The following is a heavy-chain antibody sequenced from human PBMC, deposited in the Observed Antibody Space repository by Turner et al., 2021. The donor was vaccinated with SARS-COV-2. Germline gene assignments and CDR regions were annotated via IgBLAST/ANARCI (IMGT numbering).Heavy chain of an antibody. CDR1: GFTFSSYG. Sequence: QVQLVASGGGVVQPGRSLRLSCAESGFTFSSYGMHWVRQAPGKGLEWVAVIWYDGSNKYYADSVKCRFTISRDNSKNTLYLQMNSLRAEDTAVYYCARDRVSSSWTFDYWGQGTLVTVSS. CDR2: IWYDGSNK. CDR3: ARDRVSSSWTFDY. V-gene: IGHV3-33*01. D-gene: IGHD6-13*01. J-gene: IGHJ4*02.